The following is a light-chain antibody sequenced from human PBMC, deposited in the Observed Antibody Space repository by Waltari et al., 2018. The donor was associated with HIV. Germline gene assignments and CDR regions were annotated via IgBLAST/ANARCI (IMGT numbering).Light chain of an antibody. J-gene: IGLJ2*01. CDR1: SSNIGEGYA. CDR2: GNT. CDR3: HSYDDRLSGSTV. V-gene: IGLV1-40*01. Sequence: QTVLTQPPSVSGAPGQSVTISCTGSSSNIGEGYAVPRYQQVPGTPPKLLIYGNTNRPSGVSDRFSGSKSGSSASLAITGLQADDEADYYCHSYDDRLSGSTVFGGGTKVTVL.